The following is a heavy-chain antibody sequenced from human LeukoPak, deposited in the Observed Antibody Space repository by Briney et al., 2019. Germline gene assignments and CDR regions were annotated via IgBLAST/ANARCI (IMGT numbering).Heavy chain of an antibody. CDR1: GFTFSTYW. Sequence: GGSLRLSCAASGFTFSTYWMHWVRQVPGKGLVWVSRINSDGSTTSYADSVKGRFTISRDNAKNTLYLQMNSLRAEDTAVYYCARDAFGVDKSPFWGQGTLVTVSS. CDR2: INSDGSTT. CDR3: ARDAFGVDKSPF. J-gene: IGHJ4*02. V-gene: IGHV3-74*01. D-gene: IGHD3-3*01.